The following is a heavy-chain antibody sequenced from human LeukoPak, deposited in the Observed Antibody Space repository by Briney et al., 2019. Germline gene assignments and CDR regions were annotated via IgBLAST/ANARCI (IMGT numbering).Heavy chain of an antibody. J-gene: IGHJ4*02. Sequence: PGGSLRLSCAASGFTFSSYAMSWVRQAPGKGLEWVSAISGSGGSTYYADSVKGRFTISRDNSKNTLYLQMNSLRAEDTAVYYCAKESGPLSFDYGDYEFPIWDYWGQGTLVTVSS. CDR2: ISGSGGST. D-gene: IGHD4-17*01. V-gene: IGHV3-23*01. CDR1: GFTFSSYA. CDR3: AKESGPLSFDYGDYEFPIWDY.